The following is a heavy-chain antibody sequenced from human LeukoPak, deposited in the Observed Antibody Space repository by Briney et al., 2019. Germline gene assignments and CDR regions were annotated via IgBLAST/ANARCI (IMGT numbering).Heavy chain of an antibody. Sequence: GGSLRLSCTASGFIFSNYWMTWVRQAPGKGLEWVAQINQDGSKEYYVDSVKARFSISRDNARNSLSLQMNSLRAEDTAVYYCVRDGGVSGYDLLDYWGQGTLVTVSS. J-gene: IGHJ4*02. CDR1: GFIFSNYW. CDR2: INQDGSKE. V-gene: IGHV3-7*01. D-gene: IGHD5-12*01. CDR3: VRDGGVSGYDLLDY.